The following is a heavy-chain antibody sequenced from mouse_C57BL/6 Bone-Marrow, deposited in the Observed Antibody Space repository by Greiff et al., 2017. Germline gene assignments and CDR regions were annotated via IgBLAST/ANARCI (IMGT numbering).Heavy chain of an antibody. CDR1: GYTFTSYW. D-gene: IGHD1-1*01. Sequence: QVQLKQSGAELVKPGASVKMSCKASGYTFTSYWITWVKQRPGQGLEWIGDIYPGSGSTNYNEKFKSKATLTVDTSSSTAYMQLSSLTSEDSAVYYCAKGIYGSSLDYWGQGTTLTVSS. J-gene: IGHJ2*01. V-gene: IGHV1-55*01. CDR3: AKGIYGSSLDY. CDR2: IYPGSGST.